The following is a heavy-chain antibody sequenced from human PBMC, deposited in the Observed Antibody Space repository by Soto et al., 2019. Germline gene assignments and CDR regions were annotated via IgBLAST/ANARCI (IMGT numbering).Heavy chain of an antibody. V-gene: IGHV4-59*01. CDR2: IYYSGTT. CDR3: ARGRGGTYDAFDI. CDR1: AGSISTYF. D-gene: IGHD1-26*01. Sequence: SETLSLTCTVSAGSISTYFCSWMRQPPGKGLEWIGYIYYSGTTNYNPSLKSRVTILLDTSKNQFSLRLSSVTAADTAVYCCARGRGGTYDAFDIWGQGTLVTVSS. J-gene: IGHJ3*02.